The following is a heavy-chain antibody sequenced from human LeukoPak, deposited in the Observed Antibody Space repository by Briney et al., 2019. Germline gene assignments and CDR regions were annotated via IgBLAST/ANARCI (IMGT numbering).Heavy chain of an antibody. J-gene: IGHJ4*02. V-gene: IGHV4-4*07. D-gene: IGHD6-19*01. Sequence: SETLSLTCTVSGDSISSYFWSWIRQPAGKGLEWIGRVYASGSTNYNPSLKSRVTMSIDTSKNQFSLKLNSVTAADTAVYYCARDRSSGWYVVDYWGQGTLATVSS. CDR1: GDSISSYF. CDR2: VYASGST. CDR3: ARDRSSGWYVVDY.